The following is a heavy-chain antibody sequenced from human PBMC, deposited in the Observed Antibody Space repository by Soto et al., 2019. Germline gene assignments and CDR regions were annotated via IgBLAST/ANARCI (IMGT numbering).Heavy chain of an antibody. CDR1: GFTFSSYA. Sequence: GGSLRLSCAASGFTFSSYAMSWVRQAPGKGLEWVSAISGSGGSTYYADSVKGRFTISRNNSKNTLYLQMNSLRAEDTAVYYCAKDSGWYTEYFQHWGQGTLVTVSS. CDR2: ISGSGGST. J-gene: IGHJ1*01. CDR3: AKDSGWYTEYFQH. D-gene: IGHD6-19*01. V-gene: IGHV3-23*01.